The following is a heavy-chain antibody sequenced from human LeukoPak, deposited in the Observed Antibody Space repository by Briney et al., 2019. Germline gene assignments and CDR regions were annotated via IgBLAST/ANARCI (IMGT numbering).Heavy chain of an antibody. Sequence: PSETLSLTCTVSGGSISSYYWSWIRQPPGKGLEWIGYIYYSGSTNYNPSLKSRVTISVDTSKNQFSLKLSSVTAADTAVYYCARDLQYYDILTGYPSPSVVDVWGKGTTVTVSS. V-gene: IGHV4-59*01. CDR2: IYYSGST. CDR3: ARDLQYYDILTGYPSPSVVDV. J-gene: IGHJ6*04. CDR1: GGSISSYY. D-gene: IGHD3-9*01.